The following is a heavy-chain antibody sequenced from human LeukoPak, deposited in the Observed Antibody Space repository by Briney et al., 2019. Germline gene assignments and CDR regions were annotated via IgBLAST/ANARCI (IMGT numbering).Heavy chain of an antibody. Sequence: GASVKVSCKASGYTFTGYYMHCVRQAPGQGLEWLGWINPKSGAADYAQQFRGRVTMTRDTSINTDYMEMKRVTSDDTAVYYCARGAEAETSPLDFWGQGTLVIVS. CDR2: INPKSGAA. CDR1: GYTFTGYY. CDR3: ARGAEAETSPLDF. J-gene: IGHJ4*02. D-gene: IGHD6-13*01. V-gene: IGHV1-2*02.